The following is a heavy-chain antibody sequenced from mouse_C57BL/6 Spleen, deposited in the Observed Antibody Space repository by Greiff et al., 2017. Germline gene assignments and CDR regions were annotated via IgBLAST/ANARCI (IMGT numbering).Heavy chain of an antibody. D-gene: IGHD2-5*01. CDR3: AGYSNSWFAY. Sequence: DVKLVESGPELVKPGASVKISCKASGYSFTGYYMNWVKQSPEKSLEWIGEINPSTGGTTYNQKFNAKATLTVDKSSSTAYMQLKSLTSEDSAVYYCAGYSNSWFAYWGQGTLVTVSA. V-gene: IGHV1-42*01. CDR2: INPSTGGT. CDR1: GYSFTGYY. J-gene: IGHJ3*01.